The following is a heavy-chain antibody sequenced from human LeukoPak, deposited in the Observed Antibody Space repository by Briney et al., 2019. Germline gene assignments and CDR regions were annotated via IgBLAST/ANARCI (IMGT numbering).Heavy chain of an antibody. CDR3: ARRRYYDFWSGYPSPFDY. CDR1: GGSISSSSYY. J-gene: IGHJ4*02. D-gene: IGHD3-3*01. CDR2: IYYSGST. Sequence: PSETLSLTCTASGGSISSSSYYWGWIRQPPGKGLEWIGSIYYSGSTYYNPSLKSRVTISVDTSKNQFSLKLSSVTAADTAVYYCARRRYYDFWSGYPSPFDYWGQGNLATVSS. V-gene: IGHV4-39*01.